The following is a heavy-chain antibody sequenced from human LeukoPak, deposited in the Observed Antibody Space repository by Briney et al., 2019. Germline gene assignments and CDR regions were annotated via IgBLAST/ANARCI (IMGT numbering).Heavy chain of an antibody. V-gene: IGHV3-21*04. D-gene: IGHD2-15*01. CDR3: AKSGLNRFDY. CDR1: GFTFSDYW. J-gene: IGHJ4*02. Sequence: GGSLRLSCAASGFTFSDYWMHWVRQAPGKGLEWVSSISSSSSYIYYADSVKGRFTISRDNAKNSLYLQMNSLRAEDTAVYYCAKSGLNRFDYWGQGTLVTVSS. CDR2: ISSSSSYI.